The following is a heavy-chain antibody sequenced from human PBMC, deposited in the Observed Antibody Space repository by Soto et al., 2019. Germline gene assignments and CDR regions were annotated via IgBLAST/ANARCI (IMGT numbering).Heavy chain of an antibody. CDR3: ARGATVTRDYFYGMDV. Sequence: QVQLVQSGAEVKKPGSSVKVSCKTSGGSFSNYAISWVRQAPGQGLEWMGAIIPMFGTANYAQMFQGRATITADESTNTADMEVSSMRSEDSAVYYCARGATVTRDYFYGMDVWGQGTTVTVSS. CDR1: GGSFSNYA. D-gene: IGHD4-4*01. CDR2: IIPMFGTA. J-gene: IGHJ6*02. V-gene: IGHV1-69*01.